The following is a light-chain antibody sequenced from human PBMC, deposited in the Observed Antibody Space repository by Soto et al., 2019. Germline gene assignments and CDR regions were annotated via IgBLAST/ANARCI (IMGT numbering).Light chain of an antibody. J-gene: IGKJ2*01. CDR3: QQYGRSPYT. CDR1: QRVSSSY. CDR2: GAS. V-gene: IGKV3-20*01. Sequence: EILLTQSPGTLSLSQGESATLSCRASQRVSSSYLAWYQQKPGQAPRLLIYGASSRATGIPDRFSGSGSETDFTLTISRLEPADVAVYYCQQYGRSPYTFGQGTKREIK.